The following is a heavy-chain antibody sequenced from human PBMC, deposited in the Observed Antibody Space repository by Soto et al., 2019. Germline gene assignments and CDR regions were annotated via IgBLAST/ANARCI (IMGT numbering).Heavy chain of an antibody. Sequence: PSETLSLTCTVSGGSISSYYWSWIRQPPGKGLEWIGYIYYSGSTNYNPSLKSRVTISVDTSKNQFSLKLSSVTAADTAVYYCARRYGASFDYWGQGTMVTVSS. V-gene: IGHV4-59*01. CDR2: IYYSGST. D-gene: IGHD4-17*01. J-gene: IGHJ4*02. CDR3: ARRYGASFDY. CDR1: GGSISSYY.